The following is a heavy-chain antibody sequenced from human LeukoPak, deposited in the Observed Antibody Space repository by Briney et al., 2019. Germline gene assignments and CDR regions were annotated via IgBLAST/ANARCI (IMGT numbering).Heavy chain of an antibody. CDR2: ISGSGGST. CDR1: GFTFSSYA. V-gene: IGHV3-23*01. CDR3: AKGYYYDSSGYSH. J-gene: IGHJ4*02. D-gene: IGHD3-22*01. Sequence: GGSLRLSCAASGFTFSSYAMSWVRQAPGKGLEWVSAISGSGGSTYYADSVKGRFAISRDNSKNTLYLQMNSLRAEDTAVYYCAKGYYYDSSGYSHWGQGTLVTVSS.